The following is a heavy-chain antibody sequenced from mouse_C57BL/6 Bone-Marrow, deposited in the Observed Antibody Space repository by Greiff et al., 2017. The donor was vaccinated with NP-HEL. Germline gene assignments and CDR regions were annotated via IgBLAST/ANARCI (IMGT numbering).Heavy chain of an antibody. V-gene: IGHV1-76*01. J-gene: IGHJ3*01. D-gene: IGHD4-1*01. CDR1: GYTFTDYY. CDR2: IYPGSGNT. Sequence: VQLQQSGAELVRPGASVKLSCKASGYTFTDYYINWVKQRPGQGLEWIARIYPGSGNTYYNEKFKGKATLTAEKSSSTAYMQLSSLTSEDSAVYFCSGTGFAYWGQGTLVTVSA. CDR3: SGTGFAY.